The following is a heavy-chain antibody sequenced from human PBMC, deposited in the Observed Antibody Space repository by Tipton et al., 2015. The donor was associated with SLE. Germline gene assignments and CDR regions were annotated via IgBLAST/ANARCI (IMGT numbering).Heavy chain of an antibody. CDR1: GGSIRSYY. CDR3: TRRDTSKWRFDY. J-gene: IGHJ4*02. D-gene: IGHD2-2*01. V-gene: IGHV4-59*12. Sequence: TLSLTCTVSGGSIRSYYWTWIRQPPGKRLEWIAYIYHSGITNYNPSLQSRVTISVDRSKNQFSLKLTSVTAADTAVYFCTRRDTSKWRFDYWGQGTLVTVSS. CDR2: IYHSGIT.